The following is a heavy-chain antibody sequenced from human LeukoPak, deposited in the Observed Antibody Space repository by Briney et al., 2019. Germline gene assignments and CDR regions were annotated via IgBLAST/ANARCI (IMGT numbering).Heavy chain of an antibody. CDR1: GFTFSSYS. Sequence: GGSLRLSCAASGFTFSSYSMNWVRQAPGKGLEWVAVISYHGNTIQYADSVKGRFTISRDNSRNTLFLQMNSLKPEDTAVYYCARDKAGGWYATFDYWGQGTLVTVSS. D-gene: IGHD6-19*01. J-gene: IGHJ4*02. CDR3: ARDKAGGWYATFDY. V-gene: IGHV3-30*03. CDR2: ISYHGNTI.